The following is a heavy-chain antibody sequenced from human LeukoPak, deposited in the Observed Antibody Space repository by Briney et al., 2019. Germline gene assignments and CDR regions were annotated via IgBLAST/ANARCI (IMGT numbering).Heavy chain of an antibody. D-gene: IGHD4-11*01. V-gene: IGHV4-4*07. CDR3: ARPPTGPYYYYYGMDV. Sequence: SETLSLTCTVSGGSISSYYWSWIRQPAGKGLEWIGRIYTSGSTNYNPSLKSRVIMSVDTSKNQFSLKLSSVTAADTAVYYCARPPTGPYYYYYGMDVWGQGTTVTVSS. J-gene: IGHJ6*02. CDR1: GGSISSYY. CDR2: IYTSGST.